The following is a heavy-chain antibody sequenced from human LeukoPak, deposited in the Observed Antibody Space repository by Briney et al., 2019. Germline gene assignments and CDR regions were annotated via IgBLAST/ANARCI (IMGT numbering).Heavy chain of an antibody. V-gene: IGHV3-11*01. CDR3: ARDRHILEWLFKLHY. Sequence: GGSLRLSCAASGFAYRDYYMSWIRQAPGKGLEWVSYISNTGNTIYYADSVKGRFTISRDNAKILLYLQMNSLRAEDTAVYYCARDRHILEWLFKLHYWGQGTLVTVSS. J-gene: IGHJ4*02. D-gene: IGHD3-3*01. CDR1: GFAYRDYY. CDR2: ISNTGNTI.